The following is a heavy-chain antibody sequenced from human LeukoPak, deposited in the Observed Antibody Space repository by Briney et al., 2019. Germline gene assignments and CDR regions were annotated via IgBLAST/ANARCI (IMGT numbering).Heavy chain of an antibody. D-gene: IGHD6-19*01. J-gene: IGHJ4*02. CDR1: GFSFGSYA. Sequence: GGSLRLSCAASGFSFGSYAMSWVRQAAGKGLEWVSEICGSVSGSGDCTHYADSVKGRFTISRDNSKKTLYLQMNSLRAEDTAVYYCAKDRPMGQWLVLATWDYWGQGTLVTVSS. CDR3: AKDRPMGQWLVLATWDY. V-gene: IGHV3-23*01. CDR2: ICGSVSGSGDCT.